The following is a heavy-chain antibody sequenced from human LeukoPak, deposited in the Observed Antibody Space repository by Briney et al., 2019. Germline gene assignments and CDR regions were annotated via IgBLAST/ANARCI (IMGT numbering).Heavy chain of an antibody. V-gene: IGHV3-21*01. CDR3: ASGGSSCSSTSCYPRYYYYGMDV. J-gene: IGHJ6*02. CDR1: GFXFSSYS. D-gene: IGHD2-2*01. Sequence: GGSLRLSCGASGFXFSSYSMNWVRQAPGKGLEWVSAISSSSSYIYYADSVEGRFTISRDNAKNSLYLQMNSLRAEDTAVYYCASGGSSCSSTSCYPRYYYYGMDVWGQGTTVTVSS. CDR2: ISSSSSYI.